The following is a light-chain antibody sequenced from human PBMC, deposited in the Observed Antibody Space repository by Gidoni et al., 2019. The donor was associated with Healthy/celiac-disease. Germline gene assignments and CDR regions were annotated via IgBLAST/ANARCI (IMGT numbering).Light chain of an antibody. V-gene: IGLV3-1*01. CDR1: KLGDKY. CDR2: QDS. Sequence: PGQTASITFSGDKLGDKYACWYQQKPGQSPVLVIYQDSKRPSGIPERFSGSNSGNTATLTISGTQAMDEADYYCQAWDSSTYVVFGGGTKLTVL. J-gene: IGLJ2*01. CDR3: QAWDSSTYVV.